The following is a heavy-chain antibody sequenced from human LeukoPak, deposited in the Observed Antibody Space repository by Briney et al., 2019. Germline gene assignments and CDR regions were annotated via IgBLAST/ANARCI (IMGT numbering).Heavy chain of an antibody. CDR2: ISSSSSYI. CDR1: GFTFSSYS. D-gene: IGHD4-17*01. Sequence: PGGSLRLSCSASGFTFSSYSMNWVRQAPGKGLAWVSSISSSSSYIYYADSVKGRFTISRDNAKNSLYLQMNSLRAEDTAVYYCARDRGDSGYYYYYMDVWGKGTTVTVSS. CDR3: ARDRGDSGYYYYYMDV. V-gene: IGHV3-21*01. J-gene: IGHJ6*03.